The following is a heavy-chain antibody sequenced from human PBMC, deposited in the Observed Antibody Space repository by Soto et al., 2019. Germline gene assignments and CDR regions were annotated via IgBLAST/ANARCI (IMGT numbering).Heavy chain of an antibody. CDR3: VSQRTTVPTQAYFDY. V-gene: IGHV4-39*01. Sequence: SETLSLTCTVSGGSVTNSSYYRGWIRQSPGKGLEWIGSVYYRGRSYSKSSVKSRVTISVDTSKNRFSLSLNSVTASDTAVYFCVSQRTTVPTQAYFDYWGPGALVTVS. D-gene: IGHD4-17*01. CDR1: GGSVTNSSYY. CDR2: VYYRGRS. J-gene: IGHJ4*02.